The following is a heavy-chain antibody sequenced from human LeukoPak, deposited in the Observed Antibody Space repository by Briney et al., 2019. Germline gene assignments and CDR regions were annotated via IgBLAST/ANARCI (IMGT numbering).Heavy chain of an antibody. J-gene: IGHJ4*02. V-gene: IGHV3-21*01. Sequence: PGGSLRLSCAASGFTFSSYSMNWVRQAPGKGLEWVSSISSSSSYIYYADSVKGRFTISRDNTKNSLYLQMNSLRAEDTAVYYCARDQGWDGFYDYWGQGTLVTVSS. CDR3: ARDQGWDGFYDY. D-gene: IGHD1-26*01. CDR2: ISSSSSYI. CDR1: GFTFSSYS.